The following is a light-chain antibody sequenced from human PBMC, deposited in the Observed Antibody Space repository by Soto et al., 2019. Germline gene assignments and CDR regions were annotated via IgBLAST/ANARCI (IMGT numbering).Light chain of an antibody. CDR1: TGDIGAFNF. Sequence: QSALTQPPSASGSPGQSVTISCTGTTGDIGAFNFVSWFQQHPGKVPKLIIYEGTERPSGVSNRFSASKSGNTASLTISGLQPEDEADYYCCSYAGPSTIFGGGTKLTVL. V-gene: IGLV2-23*01. CDR3: CSYAGPSTI. CDR2: EGT. J-gene: IGLJ2*01.